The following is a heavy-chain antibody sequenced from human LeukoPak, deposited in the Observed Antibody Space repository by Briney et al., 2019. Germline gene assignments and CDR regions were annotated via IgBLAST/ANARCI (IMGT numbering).Heavy chain of an antibody. CDR3: ARHGKDYYGSGPLIDY. CDR1: GGSISSSSYY. V-gene: IGHV4-39*01. J-gene: IGHJ4*02. D-gene: IGHD3-10*01. Sequence: PSETLSLTCTVSGGSISSSSYYWGWIRQPPGKGLEWIGSIYYSGSTYYNPSLKSRVTISVDTSKNQFSLKLSSVTAADTAVYYCARHGKDYYGSGPLIDYWGQGTLVTVSS. CDR2: IYYSGST.